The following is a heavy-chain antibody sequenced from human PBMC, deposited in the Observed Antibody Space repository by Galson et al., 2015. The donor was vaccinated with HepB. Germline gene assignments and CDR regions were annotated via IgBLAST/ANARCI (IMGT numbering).Heavy chain of an antibody. V-gene: IGHV3-33*01. D-gene: IGHD3-22*01. CDR2: TWYDGSST. CDR3: ARAQITMMTGYFDS. J-gene: IGHJ4*02. CDR1: GFTFGTYG. Sequence: SLRLSCAASGFTFGTYGMHWVRQVPGKGLEWVAGTWYDGSSTYYGDSVKGRFTISRDNSKNTLSLQMNSLRVEDTAVYYCARAQITMMTGYFDSWGQGSLVTVSS.